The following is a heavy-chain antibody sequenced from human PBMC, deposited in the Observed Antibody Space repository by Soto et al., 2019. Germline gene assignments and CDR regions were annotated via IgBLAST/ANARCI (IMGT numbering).Heavy chain of an antibody. D-gene: IGHD3-22*01. Sequence: NPSETLSLTCAVSGDSISDYYWSWIRQPPGKGLEWIGYIYYSGGTSFNPSLKSRVTISADTSKNQFSLTLTSVTAADTAVYYCARHRAGGGRKWFFPLFDLWGQGTPVTVSS. J-gene: IGHJ5*02. V-gene: IGHV4-59*08. CDR1: GDSISDYY. CDR3: ARHRAGGGRKWFFPLFDL. CDR2: IYYSGGT.